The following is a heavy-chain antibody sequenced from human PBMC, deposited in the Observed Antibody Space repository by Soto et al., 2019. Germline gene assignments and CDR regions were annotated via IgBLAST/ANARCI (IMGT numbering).Heavy chain of an antibody. Sequence: ASVKVSCKASGYTFTRYGISWVRQAPGQGLEWMGWISGYNGDTNYAQKFQDRVSMTIDTSTGTAYMELRSLTSDDTAVYYCAKNGQPPYYYYGLDVWGQGTKVTVSS. D-gene: IGHD2-8*01. CDR1: GYTFTRYG. CDR3: AKNGQPPYYYYGLDV. CDR2: ISGYNGDT. J-gene: IGHJ6*02. V-gene: IGHV1-18*01.